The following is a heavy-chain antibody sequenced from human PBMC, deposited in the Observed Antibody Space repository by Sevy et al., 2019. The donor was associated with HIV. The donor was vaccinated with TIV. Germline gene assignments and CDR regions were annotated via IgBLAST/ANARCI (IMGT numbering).Heavy chain of an antibody. CDR2: INAISSNI. Sequence: GGSLRLSCAASGFTFSSYAMNWVRQAPGKGLEWVSSINAISSNIYYADSVKGRFTISRDNAENSLYLQMNSLRAEDTALYYCANLDEYWGQGTLVTVSS. CDR3: ANLDEY. CDR1: GFTFSSYA. J-gene: IGHJ4*02. V-gene: IGHV3-21*01.